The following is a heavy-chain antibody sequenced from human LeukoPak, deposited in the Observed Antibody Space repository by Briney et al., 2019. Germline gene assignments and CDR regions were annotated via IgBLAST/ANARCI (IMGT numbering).Heavy chain of an antibody. V-gene: IGHV3-48*02. CDR2: VSSSISTI. D-gene: IGHD3-22*01. CDR3: ASGVVFNDSNGSHFED. CDR1: GFTFCSYS. Sequence: GGSLRHLFAGSGFTFCSYSEHWVRQAPGKGLEWVSYVSSSISTIYYADSVKGRFTISRDNAKNSLYLQMNSLRDEDTAVYYCASGVVFNDSNGSHFEDWGQGTLVTVSS. J-gene: IGHJ4*03.